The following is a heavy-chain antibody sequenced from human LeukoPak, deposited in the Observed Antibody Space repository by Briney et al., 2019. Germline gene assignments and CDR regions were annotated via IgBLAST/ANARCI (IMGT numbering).Heavy chain of an antibody. CDR2: INHSGST. D-gene: IGHD3-9*01. J-gene: IGHJ5*02. Sequence: SETLSLTCAVYGGSFSYYYWSWIRQPPGKTLEWSGEINHSGSTNYNPSLNSRVTISVDTSKTQFSLKLSSVPAADTAVYYCAIRKYYDILTGYRKIPTSGFDPWGQGTLVTVSS. CDR1: GGSFSYYY. V-gene: IGHV4-34*01. CDR3: AIRKYYDILTGYRKIPTSGFDP.